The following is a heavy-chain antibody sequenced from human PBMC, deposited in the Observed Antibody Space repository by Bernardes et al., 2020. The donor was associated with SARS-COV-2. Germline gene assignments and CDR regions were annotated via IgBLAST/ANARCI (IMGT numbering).Heavy chain of an antibody. D-gene: IGHD2-2*01. V-gene: IGHV4-59*01. CDR3: ARLYCSSTSCFHRRDNNWFDP. CDR1: GGSISSYY. J-gene: IGHJ5*02. CDR2: IYYSGST. Sequence: SETLSLTCTVSGGSISSYYWSWIRQPPGKGLEWIGYIYYSGSTNYNPSLKSRVTISVDTSKNQFSLKLSSVTAADTAVYYCARLYCSSTSCFHRRDNNWFDPWGQGTLVTVSS.